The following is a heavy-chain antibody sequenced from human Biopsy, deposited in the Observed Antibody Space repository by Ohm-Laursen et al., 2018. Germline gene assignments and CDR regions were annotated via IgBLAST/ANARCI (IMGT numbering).Heavy chain of an antibody. CDR1: GGSFTGHY. V-gene: IGHV4-59*11. CDR3: ARRSNEYGGLYFPH. D-gene: IGHD4-23*01. Sequence: GTLSLTCTVSGGSFTGHYWSWIRQPPGKGLEWIGHISYTGYTSYKSSLKSRVTISSDTSRKHFSLRLTSLAAADTAVYYCARRSNEYGGLYFPHWGQGTLVTVSS. J-gene: IGHJ1*01. CDR2: ISYTGYT.